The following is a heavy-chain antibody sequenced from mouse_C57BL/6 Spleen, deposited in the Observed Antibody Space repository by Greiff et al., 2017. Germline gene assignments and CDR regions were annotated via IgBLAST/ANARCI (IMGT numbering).Heavy chain of an antibody. V-gene: IGHV5-9-1*02. CDR1: GFTFSSYA. CDR2: ISSGGAYI. CDR3: TRVHFDY. J-gene: IGHJ2*01. Sequence: DVMLVESGEGLVKPGGSLKLSCAASGFTFSSYAMSWVRQTQEKRLEWVAYISSGGAYIYYADTVKGRFTISRDNARNPLYLQMSSLRSEDTAMYYCTRVHFDYWGQGTTLTVAS.